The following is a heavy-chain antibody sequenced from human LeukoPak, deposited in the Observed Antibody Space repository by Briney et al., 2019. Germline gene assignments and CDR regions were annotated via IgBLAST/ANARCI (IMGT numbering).Heavy chain of an antibody. CDR2: IFPDDSDT. CDR1: GYKFSNYW. Sequence: GESLKISCKGSGYKFSNYWIGWVRQMPGKGLEWMGIIFPDDSDTRYSPSFQGQVTISADRSINTAYLQWSSLKASDTAMYYCARHQGGNLFQAFDYWGQGTLVTVSS. CDR3: ARHQGGNLFQAFDY. D-gene: IGHD4-23*01. J-gene: IGHJ4*02. V-gene: IGHV5-51*01.